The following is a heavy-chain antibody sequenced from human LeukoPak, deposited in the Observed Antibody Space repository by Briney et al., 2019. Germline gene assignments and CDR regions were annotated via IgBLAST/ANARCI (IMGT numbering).Heavy chain of an antibody. D-gene: IGHD6-19*01. CDR2: INHSGST. CDR3: ARETYNNGFDAFDI. CDR1: GVSFSGYF. J-gene: IGHJ3*02. V-gene: IGHV4-34*01. Sequence: SETLSLTCAVYGVSFSGYFWTWIRQPPGKGLEWIGEINHSGSTNYNPFLKSRVTISVDTSKNQFSLKLSSVTAADTAVYYCARETYNNGFDAFDIWGQGTKVTVSS.